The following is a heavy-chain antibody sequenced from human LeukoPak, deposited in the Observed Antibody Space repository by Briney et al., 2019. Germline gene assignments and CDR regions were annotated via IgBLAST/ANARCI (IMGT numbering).Heavy chain of an antibody. CDR2: FDPEDGET. J-gene: IGHJ4*02. V-gene: IGHV1-24*01. CDR1: GYTLTELS. CDR3: ARGGPLGVLTRHFDF. D-gene: IGHD3-3*01. Sequence: ASVKVSCKVSGYTLTELSMHWVRQAPGKGLEWMGGFDPEDGETIYAQKFQGRVTMTEDTSTDTAYMELSSLRSEDTAVYYCARGGPLGVLTRHFDFWGQGTLVTVSS.